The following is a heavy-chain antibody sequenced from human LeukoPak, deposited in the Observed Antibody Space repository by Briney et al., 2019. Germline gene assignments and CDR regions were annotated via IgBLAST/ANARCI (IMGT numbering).Heavy chain of an antibody. J-gene: IGHJ3*02. V-gene: IGHV1-46*01. Sequence: ASVKVSCKASGYTFTSYYMHWVRQAPGQGLEWRGIINPSGGSTSYAQKFQGRVTMTRDTSTSTVYMELSSLRSEDTAVYYCARGGSVERLDDAFDIWGQGTMVTVSS. CDR1: GYTFTSYY. D-gene: IGHD1-1*01. CDR2: INPSGGST. CDR3: ARGGSVERLDDAFDI.